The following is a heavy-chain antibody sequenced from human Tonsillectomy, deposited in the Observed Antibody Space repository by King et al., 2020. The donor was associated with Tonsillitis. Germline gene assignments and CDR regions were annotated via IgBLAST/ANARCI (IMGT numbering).Heavy chain of an antibody. CDR1: GFTFSSYG. D-gene: IGHD2-21*02. Sequence: VQLVESGGGVVQPGRSLRLSCAASGFTFSSYGMHWVRQAPGKGLEWVAVISYDGSNKYYADSVKGRFTISRDNSKNTLYLHMNSLRAEDTAVYYCAKEWHIVVVTARPPFDYWGQGTLVTVSS. V-gene: IGHV3-30*18. CDR2: ISYDGSNK. CDR3: AKEWHIVVVTARPPFDY. J-gene: IGHJ4*02.